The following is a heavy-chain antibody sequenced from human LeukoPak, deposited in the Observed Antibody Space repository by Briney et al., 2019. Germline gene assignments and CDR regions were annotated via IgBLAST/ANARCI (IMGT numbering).Heavy chain of an antibody. V-gene: IGHV4-61*02. J-gene: IGHJ6*03. D-gene: IGHD4-17*01. CDR3: ARYRFDYGDYYYYYIDV. Sequence: SETLSLTCTVSGGSISSGSYYWSWIRQPAGKGLEWIGRIYTSGSTNYNPSLKSRVTISVDTSKNQFSLKLSSVTAASTAVDYCARYRFDYGDYYYYYIDVWGKETTVTVSS. CDR1: GGSISSGSYY. CDR2: IYTSGST.